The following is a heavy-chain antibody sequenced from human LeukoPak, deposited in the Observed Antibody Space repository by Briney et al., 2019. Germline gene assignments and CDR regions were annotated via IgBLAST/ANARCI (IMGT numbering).Heavy chain of an antibody. V-gene: IGHV3-64*01. CDR2: ISSNGGST. CDR3: ARDWAIAAPYYYMDV. D-gene: IGHD6-13*01. CDR1: GFTFSSYA. J-gene: IGHJ6*03. Sequence: GGSLRLSCAASGFTFSSYAMHWVRQAPGKGLEYVSAISSNGGSTYYANSVKGRFTISGDNSKNTLYLQMGSLRAEDMAVYYCARDWAIAAPYYYMDVWGKGTTVTVSS.